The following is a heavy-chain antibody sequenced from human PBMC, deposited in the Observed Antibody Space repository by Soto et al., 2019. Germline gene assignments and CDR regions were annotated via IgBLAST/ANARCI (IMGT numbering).Heavy chain of an antibody. J-gene: IGHJ3*02. CDR3: ARAGGNPSNPDDAFDI. Sequence: QVQLQESGPGLVKPSQTLSLTCTVSGGSISSGDYYWSWIRQPPGKGLEWIGYIYYSGSTYYNPSLKRRVTISVDTSKNQFSLKLSSVTAADTALYYCARAGGNPSNPDDAFDIWGQGTMVTVSS. D-gene: IGHD4-4*01. V-gene: IGHV4-30-4*01. CDR1: GGSISSGDYY. CDR2: IYYSGST.